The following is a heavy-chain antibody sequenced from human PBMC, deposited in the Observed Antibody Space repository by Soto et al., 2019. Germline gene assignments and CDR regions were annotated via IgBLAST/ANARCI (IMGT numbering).Heavy chain of an antibody. V-gene: IGHV1-3*01. Sequence: QVQLVQSGAEVKKPGASVKVSCKASGYTFTSYAMHWVRQAPGQRLEWMGWINAGNGNTKYSQKFQGRVTITRDTSASTAYMELSILRSEDTAVYYCARGHGGPIGWFDPWGQGTLVTVSS. CDR2: INAGNGNT. J-gene: IGHJ5*02. D-gene: IGHD3-16*01. CDR3: ARGHGGPIGWFDP. CDR1: GYTFTSYA.